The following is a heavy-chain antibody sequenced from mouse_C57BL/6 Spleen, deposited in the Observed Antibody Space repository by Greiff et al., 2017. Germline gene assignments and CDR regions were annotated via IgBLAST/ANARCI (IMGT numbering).Heavy chain of an antibody. V-gene: IGHV6-3*01. CDR2: IRLKSDNYAT. CDR1: GFTFSNYW. J-gene: IGHJ2*01. Sequence: EVKLEESGGGLVQPGGSMKLSCVASGFTFSNYWMNWVRQSPEKGLEWVAQIRLKSDNYATHYAESVKGRFTISRDDSKSSVYLQMNNLRSEDTGIYYCTGEGYYFDYWGQGTTLTVSS. CDR3: TGEGYYFDY.